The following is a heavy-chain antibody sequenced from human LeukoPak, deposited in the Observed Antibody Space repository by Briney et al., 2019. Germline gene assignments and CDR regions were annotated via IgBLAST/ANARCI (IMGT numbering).Heavy chain of an antibody. V-gene: IGHV4-4*07. J-gene: IGHJ6*02. D-gene: IGHD3-10*01. CDR1: GDSISSYY. Sequence: SGTLSLTCTVSGDSISSYYWSWIRQPAGKGLEWIGRIYTSGSLDYNPSLKSRVTMSADTSMNQFSLKLRSVTAADTAVYYCAREGRSSYYYYGMDVWGQGTTVTVSS. CDR2: IYTSGSL. CDR3: AREGRSSYYYYGMDV.